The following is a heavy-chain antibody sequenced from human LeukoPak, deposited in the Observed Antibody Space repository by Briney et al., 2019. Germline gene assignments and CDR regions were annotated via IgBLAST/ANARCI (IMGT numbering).Heavy chain of an antibody. D-gene: IGHD4-17*01. CDR1: GITFINAW. V-gene: IGHV3-15*01. CDR2: IKSRSDGGTT. CDR3: TTLLTRVTPFPFAS. J-gene: IGHJ4*02. Sequence: GGSLRLSCAASGITFINAWMNWVRQAPGKGLEWVGRIKSRSDGGTTDYATPVKGRFTISRDDPKATVYLQMDSLKIEDTAVYYFTTLLTRVTPFPFASWGQETLFTVSS.